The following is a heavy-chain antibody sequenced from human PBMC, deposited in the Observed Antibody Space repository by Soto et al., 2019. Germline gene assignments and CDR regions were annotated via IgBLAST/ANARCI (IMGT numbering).Heavy chain of an antibody. CDR1: GFSLSTSGMC. V-gene: IGHV2-70*11. CDR2: IKSRSSG. CDR3: IWESKFFSAWR. D-gene: IGHD1-26*01. Sequence: SGPTLVNPTQTLTLTCTFSGFSLSTSGMCVSWIRQPPGKGLEWVGRIKSRSSGDYAAPVKGRFTISRDDSQKIMYLQMNSLTTDDTGVYYCIWESKFFSAWRWGLGTLVTVSS. J-gene: IGHJ4*02.